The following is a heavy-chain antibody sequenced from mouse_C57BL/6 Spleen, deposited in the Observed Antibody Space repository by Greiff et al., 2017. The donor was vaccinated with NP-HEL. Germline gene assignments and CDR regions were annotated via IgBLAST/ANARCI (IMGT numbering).Heavy chain of an antibody. D-gene: IGHD1-3*01. CDR3: ARGGYSPAWFAY. V-gene: IGHV1-26*01. J-gene: IGHJ3*01. CDR2: INPNNGGT. Sequence: VQLQQSGPELVKPGASVKISCKASGYTFTDYYMNWVKQSHGKSLEWIGDINPNNGGTSYNQKFKGKATLTVDKSSSTAYMELRSLTSEDSAVYYCARGGYSPAWFAYWGQGTLVTVSA. CDR1: GYTFTDYY.